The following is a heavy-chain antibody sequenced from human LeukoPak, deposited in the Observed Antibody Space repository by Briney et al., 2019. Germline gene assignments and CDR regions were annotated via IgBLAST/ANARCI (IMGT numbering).Heavy chain of an antibody. Sequence: GGSLRLSCAGSGFTFRNYAMSWVRQAPGKGLEWVAVISYDGSNKYYADSVKGRFTISRDNSKNTLYLQMNSLRAEDTAVYYCARDGGYLDYYYYMDVWGKGTTVTVSS. J-gene: IGHJ6*03. CDR1: GFTFRNYA. CDR2: ISYDGSNK. V-gene: IGHV3-30*04. CDR3: ARDGGYLDYYYYMDV. D-gene: IGHD1-26*01.